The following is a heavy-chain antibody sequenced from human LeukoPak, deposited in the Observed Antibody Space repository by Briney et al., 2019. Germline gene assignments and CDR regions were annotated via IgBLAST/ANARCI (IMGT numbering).Heavy chain of an antibody. V-gene: IGHV4-39*01. J-gene: IGHJ4*02. CDR3: ARQEPICPPRY. CDR2: IYYSGST. CDR1: GGSISSSSYY. D-gene: IGHD1-14*01. Sequence: PSETLSLTCTVSGGSISSSSYYWGWIRQPPGKGLEWIGSIYYSGSTYYNPSLKSRVTISVDTSKNQFSLKLSSVTAADTAVYYCARQEPICPPRYWGQGTLVTVSS.